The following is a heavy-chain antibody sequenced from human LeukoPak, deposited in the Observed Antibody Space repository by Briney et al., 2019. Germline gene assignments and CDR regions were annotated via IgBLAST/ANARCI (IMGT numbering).Heavy chain of an antibody. CDR2: IYYSGST. V-gene: IGHV4-59*01. Sequence: ASETLSLTCTVSGGSISSYYWSWIRQPPGKGLEWIGYIYYSGSTNYNPSLKSRVTISVDTSKNQFSLKLSSVTAADTAVYYCASSAYCSGGSCYSLDYWGQGTLVTVSS. CDR1: GGSISSYY. CDR3: ASSAYCSGGSCYSLDY. J-gene: IGHJ4*02. D-gene: IGHD2-15*01.